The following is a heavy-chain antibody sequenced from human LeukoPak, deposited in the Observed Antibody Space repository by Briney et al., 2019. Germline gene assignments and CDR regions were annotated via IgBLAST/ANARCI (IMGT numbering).Heavy chain of an antibody. V-gene: IGHV3-74*01. Sequence: GGSLRLSCAASGFTFTTFWMHWVRQVPGKGLVWVSRINHDGSSTDYADSVKGRFTISRDNAKNTVYLQMKSLRAEDTAVYYCVRDWGYDSSGYWQKYFDTWGQGTLVTVSS. CDR1: GFTFTTFW. D-gene: IGHD3-22*01. CDR3: VRDWGYDSSGYWQKYFDT. J-gene: IGHJ4*02. CDR2: INHDGSST.